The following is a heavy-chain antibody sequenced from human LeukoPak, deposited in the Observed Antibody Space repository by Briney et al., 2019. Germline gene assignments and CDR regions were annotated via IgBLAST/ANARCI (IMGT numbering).Heavy chain of an antibody. D-gene: IGHD3-10*01. Sequence: PGRSLRLSCAASGFTFNTYAMHWVRQGPGKGLEWVATISYDGSNKFYADFVKGRFTISRDNSKSTLYLQMNSLRAEDTAVFYCARDPSMVRGVMLFDYWGQGTLVTVSS. CDR2: ISYDGSNK. CDR1: GFTFNTYA. CDR3: ARDPSMVRGVMLFDY. J-gene: IGHJ4*02. V-gene: IGHV3-30*04.